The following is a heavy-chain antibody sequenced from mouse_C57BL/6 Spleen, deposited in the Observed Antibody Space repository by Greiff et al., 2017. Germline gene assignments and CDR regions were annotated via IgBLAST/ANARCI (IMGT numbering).Heavy chain of an antibody. CDR2: IYPSDSET. CDR1: GYTFTSYW. Sequence: QVHVQQPGAELVRPGSSVKLSCKASGYTFTSYWMDWVKQRPGQGLEWIGNIYPSDSETNYNQKFKDKATLTVDKSSSTAYMQLSSLTSEDAAVYYYERSRYDGSSCGYFDVWGKGTTVTVSS. V-gene: IGHV1-61*01. D-gene: IGHD1-1*01. J-gene: IGHJ1*03. CDR3: ERSRYDGSSCGYFDV.